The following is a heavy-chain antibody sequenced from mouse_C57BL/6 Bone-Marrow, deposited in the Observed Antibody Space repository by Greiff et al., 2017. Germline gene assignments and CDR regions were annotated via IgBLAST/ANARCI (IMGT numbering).Heavy chain of an antibody. J-gene: IGHJ3*01. CDR2: IRSKSNNYAT. CDR1: GFSFNTYA. Sequence: EVMLVESGGGLVQPKGSLKLSCAASGFSFNTYAMNWVRQAPGKGLEWVARIRSKSNNYATYYADSVKDRFTISRDDSESMLYLQMNNLKTEDTAMYYCVRVGDGSSFDYWGQGTLVTVSA. D-gene: IGHD1-1*01. V-gene: IGHV10-1*01. CDR3: VRVGDGSSFDY.